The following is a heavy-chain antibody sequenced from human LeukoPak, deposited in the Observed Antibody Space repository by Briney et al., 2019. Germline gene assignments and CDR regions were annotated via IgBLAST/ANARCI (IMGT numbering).Heavy chain of an antibody. CDR3: ARDLYDSSGYHPLDY. Sequence: SETLSLTCTVSGGSISSSSYYWGWIRQPPGKGLEWIGSIYYSGSTYYNPSLKSRVTISVDKSKNQFSLKLSSVTAADTAVYYCARDLYDSSGYHPLDYWGQGTLVTVSS. J-gene: IGHJ4*02. CDR2: IYYSGST. V-gene: IGHV4-39*07. D-gene: IGHD3-22*01. CDR1: GGSISSSSYY.